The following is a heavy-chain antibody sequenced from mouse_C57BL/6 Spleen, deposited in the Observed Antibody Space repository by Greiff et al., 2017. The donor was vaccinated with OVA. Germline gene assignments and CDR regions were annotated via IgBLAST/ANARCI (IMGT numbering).Heavy chain of an antibody. CDR1: GYTFTDYE. V-gene: IGHV1-15*01. CDR3: TRWRNRAWFAY. D-gene: IGHD2-1*01. CDR2: IDPETGGT. Sequence: QVQLQQSGAELVRPGASVTLSCKASGYTFTDYEMHWVKQTPVHGLEWIGAIDPETGGTAYNQKFKGKAILTADKSSSTAYMELRSLTSEDSAVYYCTRWRNRAWFAYWGQGTLVTVSA. J-gene: IGHJ3*01.